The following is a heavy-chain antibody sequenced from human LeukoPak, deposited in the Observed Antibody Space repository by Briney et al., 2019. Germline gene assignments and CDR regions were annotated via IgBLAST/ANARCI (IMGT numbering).Heavy chain of an antibody. CDR3: ARERGGSKLSGLYGRDYYYMDV. CDR1: GGSITTGSYY. Sequence: SQTLSLTCTVSGGSITTGSYYWSWIRQPAGKGLEWIGRIYTSGSTNYNPSLKSRVTISVDTSKKQFSLKLSSVTAADTAVYFCARERGGSKLSGLYGRDYYYMDVWGKGTTVTVSS. V-gene: IGHV4-61*02. D-gene: IGHD3-16*01. J-gene: IGHJ6*03. CDR2: IYTSGST.